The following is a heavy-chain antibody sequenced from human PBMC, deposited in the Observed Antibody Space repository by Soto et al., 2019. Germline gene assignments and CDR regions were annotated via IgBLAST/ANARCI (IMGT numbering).Heavy chain of an antibody. Sequence: SETLSLTCAVSGYSISSGYYWGWIRQPPGKGLEWIGTIYHSGTIYYNPSLKSRVTISVDMSKNQFSLKLSSVTAADTAVYYCARGKFGAIGRNWFDPWGQGTLVTVSS. D-gene: IGHD2-2*02. J-gene: IGHJ5*02. V-gene: IGHV4-38-2*01. CDR1: GYSISSGYY. CDR2: IYHSGTI. CDR3: ARGKFGAIGRNWFDP.